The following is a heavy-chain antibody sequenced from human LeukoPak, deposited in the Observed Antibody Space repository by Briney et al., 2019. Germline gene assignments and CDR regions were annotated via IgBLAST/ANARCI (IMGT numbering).Heavy chain of an antibody. V-gene: IGHV1-2*02. D-gene: IGHD1-14*01. CDR3: ARPYTMVGRPDGSPYFDL. J-gene: IGHJ2*01. Sequence: ASVKVSCKASGYTFTGYYMHWVRQAPGQGLEWMGWINPNSGGTNYAQKFQGRVTMTRDTSISTAYMELSRLRSDDTAVYYCARPYTMVGRPDGSPYFDLWGRGTLVTVSS. CDR2: INPNSGGT. CDR1: GYTFTGYY.